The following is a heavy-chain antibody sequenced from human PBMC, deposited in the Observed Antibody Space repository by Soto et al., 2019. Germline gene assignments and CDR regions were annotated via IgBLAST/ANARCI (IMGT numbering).Heavy chain of an antibody. J-gene: IGHJ5*02. CDR1: GYTFTSYG. CDR3: ARNWEPGTTTKNWFDP. Sequence: QVQLVQSGAEVKKPGASVKVSCKASGYTFTSYGISWGRQAPGQGLEWMGWISAYNGNTNYAQKLQGRVTMTTDTSTSTAYMELRSLRSDDTAVYYCARNWEPGTTTKNWFDPWGQGTLVTVSS. D-gene: IGHD1-1*01. V-gene: IGHV1-18*01. CDR2: ISAYNGNT.